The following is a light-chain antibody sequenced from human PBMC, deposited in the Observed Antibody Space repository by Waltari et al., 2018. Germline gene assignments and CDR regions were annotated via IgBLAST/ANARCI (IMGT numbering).Light chain of an antibody. V-gene: IGKV1-5*03. Sequence: DIQMTQSPSTMSASVGDRVTITCRASKSISSWLAWYQQKPGKAPKLLIYKASSLESGVPSRFTGSVSGTEFSLTISSLQPYDFATYYCQQYNSYPVFGQGTKLEI. J-gene: IGKJ2*01. CDR1: KSISSW. CDR3: QQYNSYPV. CDR2: KAS.